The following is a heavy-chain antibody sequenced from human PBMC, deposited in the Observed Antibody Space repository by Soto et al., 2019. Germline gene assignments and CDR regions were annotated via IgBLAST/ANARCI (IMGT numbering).Heavy chain of an antibody. CDR3: ARDDEYSGNGMDV. Sequence: QVQLVESGGGGVQPGRSLTLSCAASGFTFSNYGMHWVRQAPGKGLEWVAVILNDGSNRYHADSVKDRFTISRDNSKNTLYLQMNSLRAEDTAVYYCARDDEYSGNGMDVWGQGTTVTVS. J-gene: IGHJ6*02. D-gene: IGHD3-10*01. CDR2: ILNDGSNR. CDR1: GFTFSNYG. V-gene: IGHV3-33*01.